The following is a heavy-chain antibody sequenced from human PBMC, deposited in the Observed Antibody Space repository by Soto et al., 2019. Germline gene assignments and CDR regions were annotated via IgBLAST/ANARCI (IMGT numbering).Heavy chain of an antibody. J-gene: IGHJ4*02. V-gene: IGHV3-48*03. Sequence: GGSLRLSCAASGFTFSSYEMNWVRQAPGKGLEWVSYISSSGSTIYYADSVKGRFTISRDNAKNSLYLQMNSLRAEDTAVYYCARSGYSSGWPDYWGQGTLVTVSS. D-gene: IGHD6-19*01. CDR1: GFTFSSYE. CDR3: ARSGYSSGWPDY. CDR2: ISSSGSTI.